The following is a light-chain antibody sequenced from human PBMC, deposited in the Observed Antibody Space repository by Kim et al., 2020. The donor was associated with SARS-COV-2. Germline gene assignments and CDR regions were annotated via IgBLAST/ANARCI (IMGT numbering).Light chain of an antibody. V-gene: IGLV3-19*01. CDR2: GEN. CDR3: NSRDSSGNHWG. J-gene: IGLJ3*02. CDR1: SLRSYY. Sequence: SSELTQDPAVSVALGQTVRITCQGDSLRSYYASWYQQKPGQAPVLVIYGENHRPSGIPDRFSGSRSGNTASLNITGAQAEDEADYYCNSRDSSGNHWGFG.